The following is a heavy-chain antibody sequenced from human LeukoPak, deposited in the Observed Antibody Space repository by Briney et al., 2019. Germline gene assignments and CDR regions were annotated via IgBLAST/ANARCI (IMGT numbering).Heavy chain of an antibody. CDR1: GGSISSGSYY. V-gene: IGHV4-61*02. Sequence: SETLSLTCTVSGGSISSGSYYWSWIRQPAGKGLEWIGRIYTSGSTNYNPSLKSRVTISVDTSKNQFPLKLSSVTAADTAVYYCARDRGYGSGSSPFDYWGQGTLVTVSS. D-gene: IGHD3-10*01. CDR2: IYTSGST. CDR3: ARDRGYGSGSSPFDY. J-gene: IGHJ4*02.